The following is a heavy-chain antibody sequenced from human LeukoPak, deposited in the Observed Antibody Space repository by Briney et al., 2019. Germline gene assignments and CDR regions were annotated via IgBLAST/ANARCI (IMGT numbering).Heavy chain of an antibody. D-gene: IGHD2-15*01. CDR1: GGSISSYY. Sequence: PSETLSLTCTVSGGSISSYYWSWIRQPPGKGLEWIGYIYTSGSTNYNPSLKSRVTISVDTSKNQFSLKLSYVTAAAAAVYYCARHLTLCSGGSCDRGNWVDPWGQGTLVIVSS. V-gene: IGHV4-4*09. CDR3: ARHLTLCSGGSCDRGNWVDP. CDR2: IYTSGST. J-gene: IGHJ5*02.